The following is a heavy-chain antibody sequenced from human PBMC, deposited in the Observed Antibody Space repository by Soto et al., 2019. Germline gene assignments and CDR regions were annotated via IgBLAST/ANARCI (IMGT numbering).Heavy chain of an antibody. V-gene: IGHV3-7*01. Sequence: PGGSLRLSCAASGFTFSSYWMSWVRQAPGKGLEWVANIKQDGSEKYYVDSVKGRFTISRDNAKNTLYLQMNSLRAEDTAVYYCARDLDRGIFAFDIWGQGTMVTVSS. CDR3: ARDLDRGIFAFDI. CDR2: IKQDGSEK. D-gene: IGHD3-9*01. J-gene: IGHJ3*02. CDR1: GFTFSSYW.